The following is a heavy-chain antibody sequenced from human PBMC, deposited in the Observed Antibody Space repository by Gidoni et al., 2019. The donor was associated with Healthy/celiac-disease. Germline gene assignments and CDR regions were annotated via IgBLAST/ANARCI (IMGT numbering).Heavy chain of an antibody. CDR2: ISGSGGST. CDR1: GFTFSSYA. V-gene: IGHV3-23*01. J-gene: IGHJ6*02. Sequence: EVQLLESGGGLVQPGGSLRLSCAASGFTFSSYAMSWVRQAPGKGLEWVSAISGSGGSTYYADSVKGRFTISRDNSKNTLYLQMNSLRAEDTAVYYCAKDVAAAGTSGGIYYYYGMDVWGQGTTVTVSS. CDR3: AKDVAAAGTSGGIYYYYGMDV. D-gene: IGHD6-13*01.